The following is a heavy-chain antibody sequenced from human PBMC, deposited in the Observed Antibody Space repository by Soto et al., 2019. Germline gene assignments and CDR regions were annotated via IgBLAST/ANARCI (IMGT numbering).Heavy chain of an antibody. CDR1: GGSISSYY. Sequence: QVQLQESGPGLVKPSETLSLTCTDSGGSISSYYWSWIRQPPGKGLEWIGYIYYSGTTKYNPSLRSRVTISVNTSKTQFSLQLSSVTAADTAVYFCARTYGGTSWGLFDFWGQGTLVTVSS. J-gene: IGHJ4*02. CDR3: ARTYGGTSWGLFDF. D-gene: IGHD1-26*01. CDR2: IYYSGTT. V-gene: IGHV4-59*01.